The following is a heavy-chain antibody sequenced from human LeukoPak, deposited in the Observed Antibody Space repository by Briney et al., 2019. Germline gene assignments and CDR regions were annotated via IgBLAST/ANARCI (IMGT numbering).Heavy chain of an antibody. J-gene: IGHJ4*02. Sequence: PGGSLRLSCAASGFTFSNAWMSRVRQAPGKGLEWVGRIKSKTDGGTTDYAAPVKGRFTISRDDSKNTLYLQMNSLKTEDTAVYYCTTLQGTMVRGVIITHFDYWGQGTLVTVSS. CDR2: IKSKTDGGTT. CDR1: GFTFSNAW. CDR3: TTLQGTMVRGVIITHFDY. V-gene: IGHV3-15*01. D-gene: IGHD3-10*01.